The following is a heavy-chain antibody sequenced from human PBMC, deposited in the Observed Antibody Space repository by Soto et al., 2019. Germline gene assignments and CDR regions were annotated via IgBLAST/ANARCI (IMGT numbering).Heavy chain of an antibody. CDR1: GYIFTDYY. CDR3: AQHSRVVASHLTGFDY. J-gene: IGHJ4*02. V-gene: IGHV1-2*06. Sequence: GASVKVSCKASGYIFTDYYMHWVRQAPGQELGWMGRINPNSGGTNYAHKFQGRVTITADESTSTAYMELSSLRSEDTAVYYCAQHSRVVASHLTGFDYWGQGTLVTVSS. D-gene: IGHD2-15*01. CDR2: INPNSGGT.